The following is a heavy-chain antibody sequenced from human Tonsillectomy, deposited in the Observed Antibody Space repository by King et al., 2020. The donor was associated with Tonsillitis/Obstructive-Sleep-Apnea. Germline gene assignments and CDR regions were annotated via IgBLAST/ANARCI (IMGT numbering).Heavy chain of an antibody. CDR1: GFTFSSHS. J-gene: IGHJ4*02. CDR2: IFGSGDTT. V-gene: IGHV3-23*04. CDR3: AKPADDF. Sequence: VQLVESGGGLVQPGGSLRLSCVVSGFTFSSHSMSWVRQAPGKGLEWVSSIFGSGDTTYYADSVRGRFTISRDNSKNTLYLQLKSLRAEDTALYYCAKPADDFWGQGTLGTVSS.